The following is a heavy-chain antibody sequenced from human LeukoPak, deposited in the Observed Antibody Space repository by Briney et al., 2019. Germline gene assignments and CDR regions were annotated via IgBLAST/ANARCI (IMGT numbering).Heavy chain of an antibody. D-gene: IGHD3-3*01. J-gene: IGHJ4*02. CDR1: GGSISSGSYY. Sequence: SQTLSLTCTVSGGSISSGSYYWSWIRQPAGKGLEWIVRIYTSGSTNYNPSLKSRVTISVDTSKNQFSLKLSSVTAADTAVYYCARSRRSGGRYYDFWSGYPEHYYFDYWGQGTLVTVSS. CDR3: ARSRRSGGRYYDFWSGYPEHYYFDY. V-gene: IGHV4-61*02. CDR2: IYTSGST.